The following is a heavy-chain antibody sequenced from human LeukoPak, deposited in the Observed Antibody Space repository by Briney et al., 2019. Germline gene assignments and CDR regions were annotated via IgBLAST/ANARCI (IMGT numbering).Heavy chain of an antibody. V-gene: IGHV3-7*01. D-gene: IGHD4-17*01. J-gene: IGHJ4*02. CDR2: INQYGSEK. CDR3: LATTGYRFDY. Sequence: GGSLRLSCVASGFTFSSYWMSWVRQAPGKGLEWVASINQYGSEKNFVDSVKGRFTISRDNAKNSLYLQMNSLRAEDTAVYYCLATTGYRFDYWGQGTLVTVSS. CDR1: GFTFSSYW.